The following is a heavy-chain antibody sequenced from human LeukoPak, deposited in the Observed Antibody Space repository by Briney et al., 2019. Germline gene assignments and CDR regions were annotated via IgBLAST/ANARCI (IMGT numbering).Heavy chain of an antibody. Sequence: ASVKVSCKASGYTFTSYDINWVRQATGQGLEWMGWMNPNSGNTGYAQKCQGRVTITRNTSISTAYMELSSLRSEDTAVYYCARHSSRETDAFDIWGQGTMVTVSS. CDR3: ARHSSRETDAFDI. V-gene: IGHV1-8*03. CDR2: MNPNSGNT. D-gene: IGHD6-13*01. CDR1: GYTFTSYD. J-gene: IGHJ3*02.